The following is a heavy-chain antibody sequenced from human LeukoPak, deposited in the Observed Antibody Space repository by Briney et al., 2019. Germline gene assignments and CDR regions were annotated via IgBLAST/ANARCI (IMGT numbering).Heavy chain of an antibody. V-gene: IGHV3-30*18. CDR2: ISYDGSNK. CDR1: GFTFSSYG. Sequence: PGRSLRLSCAASGFTFSSYGMHWVRQAPGKGLEWVAVISYDGSNKYYADSVKGRFTISRDNSKNTLYLQMNSLRAEDTAVYYCAKHFWDLLTNFDYWGQGTLVTVSS. J-gene: IGHJ4*02. D-gene: IGHD1-26*01. CDR3: AKHFWDLLTNFDY.